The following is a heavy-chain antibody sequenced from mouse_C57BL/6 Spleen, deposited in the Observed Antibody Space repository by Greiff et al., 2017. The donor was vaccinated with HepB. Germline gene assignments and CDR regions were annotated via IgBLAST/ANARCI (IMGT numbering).Heavy chain of an antibody. CDR3: ARDYGSSYAMDY. D-gene: IGHD1-1*01. J-gene: IGHJ4*01. Sequence: VQLQQPGAELVKPGASVKMSCKASGYTFTSYWITWVKQRPGQGLEWIGDIYPGSGSTNYNEKFKSKATLAVDTSSSTAYMQLSSLTSEDSAVYYCARDYGSSYAMDYWGQGTSVTGSS. CDR1: GYTFTSYW. CDR2: IYPGSGST. V-gene: IGHV1-55*01.